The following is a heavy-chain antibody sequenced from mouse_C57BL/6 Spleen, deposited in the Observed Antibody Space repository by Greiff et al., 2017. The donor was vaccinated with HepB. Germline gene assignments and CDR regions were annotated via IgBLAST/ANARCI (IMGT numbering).Heavy chain of an antibody. V-gene: IGHV5-6*02. Sequence: DVKLQESGGDLVKPGGSLKLSCAASGFTFSSYGMSWVRQTPDKRLEWVATISSGGSYTYYPDSVKGRFTISRDNAKNTLYMQMSSLKSEDTAMYYCARHEGVWGTGTTVTVSS. J-gene: IGHJ1*03. CDR2: ISSGGSYT. CDR3: ARHEGV. CDR1: GFTFSSYG.